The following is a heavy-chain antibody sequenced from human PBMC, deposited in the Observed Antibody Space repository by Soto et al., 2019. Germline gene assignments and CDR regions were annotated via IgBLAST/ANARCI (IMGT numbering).Heavy chain of an antibody. CDR3: ARGGGAYDV. V-gene: IGHV1-18*01. J-gene: IGHJ3*01. Sequence: QVQLVQSGAEVKRPRATVKVSCKASGYIVTRSGINWLRQAPGQGLEWMGCISEYGDSNYSEKLQDRVSLTTDTYTNTAYMELRSLGSDDTGVYYCARGGGAYDVWGQGTRITVSS. CDR2: ISEYGDS. CDR1: GYIVTRSG.